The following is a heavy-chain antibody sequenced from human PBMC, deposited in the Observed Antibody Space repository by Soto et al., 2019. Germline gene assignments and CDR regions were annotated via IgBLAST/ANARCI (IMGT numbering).Heavy chain of an antibody. CDR1: GFTFSSYV. D-gene: IGHD4-17*01. Sequence: EVQLLESGGGLVQPGGSLRLSCAASGFTFSSYVMSWVRQAPGKGLEWVSAISGSGGSTYYADSVKGRFSISRDNSKNTLYLQMNSLRAEDTAVYYCARPTTVIYFDYWGQGTLVTVSS. CDR3: ARPTTVIYFDY. CDR2: ISGSGGST. V-gene: IGHV3-23*01. J-gene: IGHJ4*02.